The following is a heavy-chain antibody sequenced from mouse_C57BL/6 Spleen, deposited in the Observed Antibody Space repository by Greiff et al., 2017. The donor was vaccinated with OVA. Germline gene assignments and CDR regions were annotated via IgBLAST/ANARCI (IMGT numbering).Heavy chain of an antibody. CDR2: IYPGDGDT. V-gene: IGHV1-82*01. Sequence: VQLQQSGPELVKPGASVKISCKASGYAFSSSWMNWVKQRPGKGLEWIGRIYPGDGDTNYNGKFKGKATLTADKSSSTSYMQRSSLTSEDAAVYFCARGRYYGKFGYWGQGATLSVAS. D-gene: IGHD1-1*01. CDR3: ARGRYYGKFGY. CDR1: GYAFSSSW. J-gene: IGHJ2*01.